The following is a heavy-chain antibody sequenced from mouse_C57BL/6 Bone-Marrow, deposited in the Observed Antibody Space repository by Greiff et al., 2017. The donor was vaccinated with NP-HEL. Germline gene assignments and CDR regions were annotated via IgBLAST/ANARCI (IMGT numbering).Heavy chain of an antibody. V-gene: IGHV3-8*01. CDR1: GYSITSDY. CDR2: ISYSGST. D-gene: IGHD2-4*01. J-gene: IGHJ1*03. CDR3: ARLSYDYDVGWYFDV. Sequence: VHVKQSGPGLAKPSQTLSLTCSVTGYSITSDYWNWIRKFPGNKLEYMGYISYSGSTYYNPSLKSRISITRDTSKNQYDLQLNSVTTEDTATYYCARLSYDYDVGWYFDVWGTGTTVTVSS.